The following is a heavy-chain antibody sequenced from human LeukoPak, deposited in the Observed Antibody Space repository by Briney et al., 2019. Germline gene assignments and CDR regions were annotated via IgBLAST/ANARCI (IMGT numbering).Heavy chain of an antibody. V-gene: IGHV3-66*01. Sequence: PGGSLRLSCAASGFTVSSNYMSWVRQAPGKGLEWVSVIYSGGSTYYADSVKGRFTISRDNSKTTLYLQMNSLRAEDTAVYYCARVSVAVAGYFDYWGQGTLVTVSS. CDR3: ARVSVAVAGYFDY. CDR2: IYSGGST. CDR1: GFTVSSNY. D-gene: IGHD6-19*01. J-gene: IGHJ4*02.